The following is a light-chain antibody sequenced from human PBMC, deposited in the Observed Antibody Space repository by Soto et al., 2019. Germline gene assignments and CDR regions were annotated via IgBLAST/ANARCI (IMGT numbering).Light chain of an antibody. CDR1: QSVSSSY. CDR2: GAS. CDR3: QQYGSSPPFT. J-gene: IGKJ3*01. V-gene: IGKV3-20*01. Sequence: EIVLTQSPGTLSLSPGERATLSCRASQSVSSSYLAWYQQKPGQAPRLLIYGASSRATGIPDGFSGSGSGTDFTLTISRLESEDFAVYYCQQYGSSPPFTFGPGTKVDIK.